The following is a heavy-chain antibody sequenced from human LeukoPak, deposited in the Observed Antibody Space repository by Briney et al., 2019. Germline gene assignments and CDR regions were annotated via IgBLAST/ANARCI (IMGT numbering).Heavy chain of an antibody. D-gene: IGHD3-10*01. CDR1: GFTFSSYA. V-gene: IGHV3-48*04. Sequence: GASLRLSCAASGFTFSSYAMSWVRQAPGKGLEWVSYISSSGSTIYYADSVKGRFTISRDNAKNSLYLQMNSLRAEDTAVYYCARDARPKLLWFGKTPVGDYWGQGTLVTVSS. CDR2: ISSSGSTI. J-gene: IGHJ4*02. CDR3: ARDARPKLLWFGKTPVGDY.